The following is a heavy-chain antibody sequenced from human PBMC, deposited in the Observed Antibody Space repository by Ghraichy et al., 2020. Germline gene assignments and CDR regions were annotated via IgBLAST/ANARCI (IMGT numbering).Heavy chain of an antibody. J-gene: IGHJ4*02. CDR2: IYYSGST. CDR1: GGSISSYY. D-gene: IGHD1-26*01. CDR3: ARAGDAIREWEVNYFDY. V-gene: IGHV4-59*01. Sequence: SETLSLTCTVSGGSISSYYWSWIRQPPGKGLEWIGCIYYSGSTKYNPSLKSRVTISVDTSKNQFSLKLSSVTAADTAVYYCARAGDAIREWEVNYFDYWGQGTLVTVSS.